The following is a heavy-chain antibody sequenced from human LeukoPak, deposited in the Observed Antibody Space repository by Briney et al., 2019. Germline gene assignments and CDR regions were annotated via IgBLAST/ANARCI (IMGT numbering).Heavy chain of an antibody. CDR3: ARGAYYFSPLD. CDR1: GGSISSYY. J-gene: IGHJ4*02. D-gene: IGHD3-3*01. Sequence: SETLSLTCTVSGGSISSYYWSWIRQPPGKGLEWIGRIYTSGSINYNPSLKSRVTISVDTSRNQFSLTLTSVTAADTAVYYCARGAYYFSPLDWGQGTLVTVSS. CDR2: IYTSGSI. V-gene: IGHV4-4*07.